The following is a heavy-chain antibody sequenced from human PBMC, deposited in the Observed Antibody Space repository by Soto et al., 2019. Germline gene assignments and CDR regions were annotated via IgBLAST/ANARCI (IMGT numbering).Heavy chain of an antibody. V-gene: IGHV1-46*01. CDR3: ASAGLMYQLLSWFDT. D-gene: IGHD2-2*01. CDR1: GYTCTGYY. CDR2: IHPSGGRT. Sequence: EASVKVSCKASGYTCTGYYMHWVRQAPGQGLAWMGIIHPSGGRTSDAQKCLGRVTRARGTSTSTVYLELKSLRSADPVAYYCASAGLMYQLLSWFDTWGQGSLGTVSS. J-gene: IGHJ5*01.